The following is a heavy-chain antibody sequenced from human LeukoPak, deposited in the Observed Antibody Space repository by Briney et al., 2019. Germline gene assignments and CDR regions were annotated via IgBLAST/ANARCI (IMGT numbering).Heavy chain of an antibody. D-gene: IGHD2-2*01. CDR3: ARGVGYCSSTSCYYYYGMDV. CDR1: GGSVSGGSYY. CDR2: IYYSGST. V-gene: IGHV4-61*01. Sequence: PSETLSLTCTVSGGSVSGGSYYWSWIRQPPGKRLEWIGYIYYSGSTYYNPSLKSRVTISVDTSKNQFSLKLSSVTAADTAVYYCARGVGYCSSTSCYYYYGMDVWGQGTTVTVSS. J-gene: IGHJ6*02.